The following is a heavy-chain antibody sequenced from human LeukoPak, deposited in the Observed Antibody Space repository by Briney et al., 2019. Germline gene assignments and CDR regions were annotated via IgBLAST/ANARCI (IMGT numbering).Heavy chain of an antibody. CDR3: ARMDLVGATGSFDY. CDR2: ISSSSSYI. J-gene: IGHJ4*02. D-gene: IGHD1-26*01. CDR1: GFTFSSYS. V-gene: IGHV3-21*01. Sequence: GGSLRLSCAASGFTFSSYSMNWVRQAPGKGLEWVSSISSSSSYIYYADSVKGRFTISRDNAKNSLYLQMNSLRAEDTAVYYCARMDLVGATGSFDYWGQGTLVTVSS.